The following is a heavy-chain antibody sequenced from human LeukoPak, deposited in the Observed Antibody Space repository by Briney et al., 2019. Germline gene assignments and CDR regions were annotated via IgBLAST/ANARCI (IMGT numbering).Heavy chain of an antibody. J-gene: IGHJ2*01. Sequence: PSETLSLTCTVSGGSISTYYWSWIRQPAGKGLEWIGRIHSSGTTHYNPSLRSRVTLSIDTSKNQVSLKLSSVTAADTAVYYCARRAYYDSSGYSPASGYFDLWGRGTLVSVSS. V-gene: IGHV4-4*07. CDR3: ARRAYYDSSGYSPASGYFDL. CDR2: IHSSGTT. D-gene: IGHD3-22*01. CDR1: GGSISTYY.